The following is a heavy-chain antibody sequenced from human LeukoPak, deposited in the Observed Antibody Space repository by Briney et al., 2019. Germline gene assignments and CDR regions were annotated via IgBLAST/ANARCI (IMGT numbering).Heavy chain of an antibody. CDR2: ILYDGSNK. J-gene: IGHJ6*04. D-gene: IGHD2-2*01. CDR1: GFILSSYA. Sequence: GRSLRLFCGACGFILSSYAVHCVRQAPGKGLEWVAVILYDGSNKYYADSVKGRFTISRDNSKSTLSLQMNSLRAEDTAVYYCARSTPPGARGMDVWGKGTTVTVSS. V-gene: IGHV3-30*04. CDR3: ARSTPPGARGMDV.